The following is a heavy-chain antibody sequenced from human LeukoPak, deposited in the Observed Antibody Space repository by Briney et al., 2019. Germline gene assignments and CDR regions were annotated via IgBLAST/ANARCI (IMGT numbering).Heavy chain of an antibody. D-gene: IGHD1-26*01. CDR3: AREGSGGSYFDY. CDR1: GGSISSHY. J-gene: IGHJ4*02. CDR2: IYYSGST. Sequence: SETLSLTCTVSGGSISSHYWSWLRQPPGKGLEWIGYIYYSGSTNYNPSLKSRVTISVDTSKNQFSLELSSVTAADTAVYYCAREGSGGSYFDYWGKGTLVTVSS. V-gene: IGHV4-59*11.